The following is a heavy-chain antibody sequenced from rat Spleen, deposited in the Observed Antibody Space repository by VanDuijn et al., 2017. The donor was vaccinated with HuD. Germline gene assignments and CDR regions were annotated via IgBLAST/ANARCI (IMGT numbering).Heavy chain of an antibody. CDR2: ISYGVSSGHSGT. Sequence: EVQLVESGGGLVQPGRSLKLSCAASGFTFSDYGMAWVRQAPTKGLEWVATISYGVSSGHSGTYYRDSVKGRFTISRDIAKSTLRLQMDSLRSEDTATYYCARRHYGYTDYFDYWGQGVMVTVSS. J-gene: IGHJ2*01. CDR3: ARRHYGYTDYFDY. D-gene: IGHD1-9*01. CDR1: GFTFSDYG. V-gene: IGHV5-29*01.